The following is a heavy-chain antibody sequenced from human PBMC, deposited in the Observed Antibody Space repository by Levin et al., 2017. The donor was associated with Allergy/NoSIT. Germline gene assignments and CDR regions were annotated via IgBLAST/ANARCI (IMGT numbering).Heavy chain of an antibody. CDR3: ARNLHSTIYYHDY. J-gene: IGHJ4*02. D-gene: IGHD2-2*01. Sequence: TGGSLRLSCAVSGFTFSDHYMDWVRQAPGKGLEWVARSRDKAHSYNTEYAASVKGRFTISRDESKNSLYLQMNSLKTEDTAIYYCARNLHSTIYYHDYWGQGALVTVSS. CDR2: SRDKAHSYNT. CDR1: GFTFSDHY. V-gene: IGHV3-72*01.